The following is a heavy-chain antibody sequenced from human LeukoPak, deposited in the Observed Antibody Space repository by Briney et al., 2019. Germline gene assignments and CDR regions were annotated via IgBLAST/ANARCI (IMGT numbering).Heavy chain of an antibody. CDR2: IDNDAGTT. V-gene: IGHV3-74*01. J-gene: IGHJ6*02. Sequence: SGGSLRLSCAASGSAFTPTWIHWVPQAPRKGLVWVSHIDNDAGTTTYADSVRGRFTISRDNAKNTVSLQMNSLRAEDTAVYYCASDGAYALAVWGQGTTVTVSS. CDR1: GSAFTPTW. D-gene: IGHD1-26*01. CDR3: ASDGAYALAV.